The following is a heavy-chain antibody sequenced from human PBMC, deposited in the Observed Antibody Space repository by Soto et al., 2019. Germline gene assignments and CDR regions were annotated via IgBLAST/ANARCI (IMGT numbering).Heavy chain of an antibody. J-gene: IGHJ2*01. D-gene: IGHD2-15*01. CDR3: AKLCRAPEF. Sequence: GGSLRLSCAASGFTFSTYAMSWVRQAPGKGLEWVSGITNSGGTTYYGDSVKGRFTISRDNSKNTLYLQMNSLRAEDTAVYYCAKLCRAPEFWGRGTRVTVSS. V-gene: IGHV3-23*01. CDR1: GFTFSTYA. CDR2: ITNSGGTT.